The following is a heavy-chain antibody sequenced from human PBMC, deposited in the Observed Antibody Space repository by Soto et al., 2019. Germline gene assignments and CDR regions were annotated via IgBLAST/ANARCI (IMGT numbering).Heavy chain of an antibody. CDR3: ARDPGYCSGGSCSGWFDP. CDR1: GGTFSSYT. J-gene: IGHJ5*02. Sequence: SVKVSCKASGGTFSSYTISWVRQAPGQGLEWMGRIIPILGIANYAQKFQGRVTITADKSTSTAYMELSSLRSEDTAVYYCARDPGYCSGGSCSGWFDPWGQGTLVTVSS. D-gene: IGHD2-15*01. CDR2: IIPILGIA. V-gene: IGHV1-69*04.